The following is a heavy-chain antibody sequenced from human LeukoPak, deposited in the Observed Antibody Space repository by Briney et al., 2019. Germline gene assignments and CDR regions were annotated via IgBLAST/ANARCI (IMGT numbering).Heavy chain of an antibody. CDR1: GGSISSSSYY. D-gene: IGHD5-12*01. CDR2: IYYSGST. J-gene: IGHJ4*02. Sequence: SETLSLTCTVSGGSISSSSYYWGWIRQPPGKGLEWIGYIYYSGSTNYNPSLKSRVTISVDTSKNQFSLKLSSVTAADTAVYYCARMGRGYSGYDLYYFDYWGQGTLVTVSS. V-gene: IGHV4-61*05. CDR3: ARMGRGYSGYDLYYFDY.